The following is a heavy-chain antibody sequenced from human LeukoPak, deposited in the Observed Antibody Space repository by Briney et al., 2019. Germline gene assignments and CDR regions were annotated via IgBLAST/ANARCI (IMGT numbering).Heavy chain of an antibody. V-gene: IGHV4-59*12. J-gene: IGHJ3*02. Sequence: GSLRLSCTASGFTFSRYWMGWVRQAPGKGLEWLGYIYYTGSTNYNPSLKSRVTMSVDTSKNQFSLKLISVAAADTAVYYCARVWGYHLGSASYYAFDIWGQGTLVTVSS. D-gene: IGHD3-10*01. CDR3: ARVWGYHLGSASYYAFDI. CDR1: GFTFSRYW. CDR2: IYYTGST.